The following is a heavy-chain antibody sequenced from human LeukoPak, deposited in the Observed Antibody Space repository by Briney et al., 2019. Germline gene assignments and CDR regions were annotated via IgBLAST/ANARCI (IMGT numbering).Heavy chain of an antibody. CDR1: GFTFSSYA. CDR3: ARGLLPINWYFDL. J-gene: IGHJ2*01. V-gene: IGHV3-30*04. Sequence: PGRSLRLSCAASGFTFSSYAMHWVRQAPGKGLEWVAVLSFDEKNYYYADSVKGRFTISRDNSKNTLYLQMNSLRAEDTAVYYCARGLLPINWYFDLWGRGTLVTVSS. CDR2: LSFDEKNY.